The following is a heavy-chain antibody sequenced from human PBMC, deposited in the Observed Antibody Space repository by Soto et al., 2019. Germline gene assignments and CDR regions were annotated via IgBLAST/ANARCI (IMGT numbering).Heavy chain of an antibody. CDR2: IIPMLGMS. V-gene: IGHV1-69*02. Sequence: QVQLVQSGAEVKKPGSSVRVSCTASGDTFNFYTISWVRQVPGQGPEWMGRIIPMLGMSNYALKFQGRVTIMAYKSTSTVYMNLSGLTSEYTAVYYCATNYGAGSTHFDYWGQGNLVTVSS. CDR1: GDTFNFYT. J-gene: IGHJ4*02. CDR3: ATNYGAGSTHFDY. D-gene: IGHD3-10*01.